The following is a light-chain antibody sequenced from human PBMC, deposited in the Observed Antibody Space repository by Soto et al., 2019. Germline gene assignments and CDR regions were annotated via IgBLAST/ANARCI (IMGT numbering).Light chain of an antibody. CDR1: QSIRSW. V-gene: IGKV1-5*03. J-gene: IGKJ4*01. Sequence: DIQMTQSPSTLSASIGDRVTITCRASQSIRSWLAWYQQKPGKAPNLLIYKASSLQSGVPSRFSGSGSGTAFTLSISSLQPDDFATYYCQQYKTHSALAFGGGTKVEIK. CDR3: QQYKTHSALA. CDR2: KAS.